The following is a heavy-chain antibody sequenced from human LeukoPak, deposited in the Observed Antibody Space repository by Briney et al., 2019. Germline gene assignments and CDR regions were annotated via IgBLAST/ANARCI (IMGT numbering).Heavy chain of an antibody. CDR1: GYSISSGYY. V-gene: IGHV4-38-2*02. J-gene: IGHJ4*02. Sequence: SETLSLTCTVSGYSISSGYYWGWIRQPPGKGLEWIGSIYHSGSTYYNPSLKSRVTISVDTSKNQFSLKLSSVTAADTAVYYCAREINGGLFDYWGQGTLVTVSS. D-gene: IGHD3-10*01. CDR3: AREINGGLFDY. CDR2: IYHSGST.